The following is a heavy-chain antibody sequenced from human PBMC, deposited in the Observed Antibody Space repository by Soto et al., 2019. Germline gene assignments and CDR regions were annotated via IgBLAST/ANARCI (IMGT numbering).Heavy chain of an antibody. CDR3: TTVNVRGAGSPPWALYYFDY. V-gene: IGHV3-15*07. CDR1: GFTFSNAW. CDR2: IKSKTDGGTT. D-gene: IGHD3-10*01. J-gene: IGHJ4*02. Sequence: EVQLVESGGGLVKPGGSLRLSCAASGFTFSNAWMNWVRQAPGKGLEWVGRIKSKTDGGTTDYAAPVKGRFTISRDDSKNTLYLQMISLKTEDTAVYYWTTVNVRGAGSPPWALYYFDYWGQGTLVTVSS.